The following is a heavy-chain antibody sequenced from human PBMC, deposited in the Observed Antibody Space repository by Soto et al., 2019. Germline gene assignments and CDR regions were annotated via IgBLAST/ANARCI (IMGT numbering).Heavy chain of an antibody. Sequence: SLKISCVASGIAFSRYGMHWVRQAPGKGLEWLALIWHDGSDKYYVDSVKGRFTISRDNTKNSLYLQMNSLRAEDTAVYYCARCPIVVVPAATDFDYWGQGTLVTVSS. D-gene: IGHD2-2*01. V-gene: IGHV3-33*03. CDR3: ARCPIVVVPAATDFDY. CDR1: GIAFSRYG. CDR2: IWHDGSDK. J-gene: IGHJ4*02.